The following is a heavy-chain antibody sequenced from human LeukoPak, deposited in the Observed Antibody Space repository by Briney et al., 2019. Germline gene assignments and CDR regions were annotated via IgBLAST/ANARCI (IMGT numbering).Heavy chain of an antibody. J-gene: IGHJ4*02. D-gene: IGHD4-17*01. V-gene: IGHV4-59*08. CDR2: IYYSGST. CDR1: GGSLSSYY. Sequence: SETLSLTCTVSGGSLSSYYWSWIRQPPGKGLEWIGYIYYSGSTNYNPSLKSRVTISVDTSKNQFSLKLSSVTAADTAVYYCARRRRNGDYDYWGQGTLVTVSS. CDR3: ARRRRNGDYDY.